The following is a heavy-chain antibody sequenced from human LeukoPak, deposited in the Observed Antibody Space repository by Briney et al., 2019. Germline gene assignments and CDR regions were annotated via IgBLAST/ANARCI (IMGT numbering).Heavy chain of an antibody. CDR3: AGGICTNGVCYTSPVYFDY. Sequence: PSETLSLTCAVYGGSFSGYYWSWIRQPPGKGLVWIGEINHSGSTNYNPSLKSRVTISVDTSKNQFSLKLSSVTAADTAVYYCAGGICTNGVCYTSPVYFDYWGQGTLVTVSS. V-gene: IGHV4-34*01. D-gene: IGHD2-8*01. J-gene: IGHJ4*02. CDR2: INHSGST. CDR1: GGSFSGYY.